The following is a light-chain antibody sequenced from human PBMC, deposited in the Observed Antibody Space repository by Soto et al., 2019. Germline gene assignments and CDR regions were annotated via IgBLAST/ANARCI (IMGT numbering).Light chain of an antibody. V-gene: IGKV3-15*01. J-gene: IGKJ4*01. CDR1: KSVYSN. Sequence: EIVITQSPATLSVSPGEGATLSCRASKSVYSNLAWYQQKPGQAPRLLIYGASTRATGIPARCSGSGSGTEFSLTISSLQSEDFAVYYCQQYDNWPLTFGGGTKVDIK. CDR3: QQYDNWPLT. CDR2: GAS.